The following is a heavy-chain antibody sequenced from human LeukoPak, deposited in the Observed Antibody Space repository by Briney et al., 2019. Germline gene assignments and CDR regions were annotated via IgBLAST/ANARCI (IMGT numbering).Heavy chain of an antibody. CDR3: ARGVNSGWYSFDS. V-gene: IGHV1-8*01. Sequence: ASVKVSCKASGYTFTSYDINWVRQATGQGPEWMGWMNPNSGNTGYAQRFQGRVTMTRNTSISTAFMELSSLRSEDTAVYYCARGVNSGWYSFDSWGQGTLVTVSS. D-gene: IGHD6-19*01. CDR2: MNPNSGNT. CDR1: GYTFTSYD. J-gene: IGHJ4*02.